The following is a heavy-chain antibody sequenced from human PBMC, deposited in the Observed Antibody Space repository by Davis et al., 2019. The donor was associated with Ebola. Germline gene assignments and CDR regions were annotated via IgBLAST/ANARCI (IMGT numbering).Heavy chain of an antibody. CDR3: AKDQQAKRGLGAFDI. Sequence: GGSLRLSCAASGFTFSSYAMSWVRQAPGKGLEWVSVLSGSGDSTYYADSVKGRFTISRDNSKNTLYLQMNSLRVEDTAVYYCAKDQQAKRGLGAFDIWGQGTMVTVSS. J-gene: IGHJ3*02. V-gene: IGHV3-23*01. CDR2: LSGSGDST. CDR1: GFTFSSYA. D-gene: IGHD6-13*01.